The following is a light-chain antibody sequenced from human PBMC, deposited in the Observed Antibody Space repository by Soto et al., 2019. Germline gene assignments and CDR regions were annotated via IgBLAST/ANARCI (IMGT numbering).Light chain of an antibody. J-gene: IGLJ1*01. V-gene: IGLV2-14*01. Sequence: QSVLTQPASVSGSPGQSITISCTGTSSDVGNYDYVSWYQQHPGKVPKLMIYDVSNRPSGVSNRFSGSKSGNTASLTISGPQAEDEADYYCISFTTRATYVFGTGTKVTVL. CDR1: SSDVGNYDY. CDR3: ISFTTRATYV. CDR2: DVS.